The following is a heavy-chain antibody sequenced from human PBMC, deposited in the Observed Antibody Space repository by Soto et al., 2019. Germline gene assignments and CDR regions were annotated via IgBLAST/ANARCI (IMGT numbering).Heavy chain of an antibody. Sequence: EVQLVESGGGLVQPGGSLRLSCAASGFTFSSYWMSWVRQAPGKGLEWVANIKQDGSEKYYVDSVKGRFTISRDNAKNSLYLQMNSLRAEDTAVYYCARDLGMATMGQALDELVDGMDVWGQGTTVTVSS. J-gene: IGHJ6*02. CDR3: ARDLGMATMGQALDELVDGMDV. D-gene: IGHD5-12*01. CDR1: GFTFSSYW. V-gene: IGHV3-7*01. CDR2: IKQDGSEK.